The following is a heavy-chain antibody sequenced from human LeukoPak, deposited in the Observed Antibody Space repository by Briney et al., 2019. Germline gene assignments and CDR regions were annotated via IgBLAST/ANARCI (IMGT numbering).Heavy chain of an antibody. J-gene: IGHJ4*02. CDR2: ISWNSGSI. CDR3: AKAPSGYYAPAYYFDY. CDR1: GFTFDDYA. D-gene: IGHD3-22*01. V-gene: IGHV3-9*01. Sequence: GGSLRLSCAASGFTFDDYAMHWVRQAPGKGLEWVSGISWNSGSIGYADSVKGRFTISRDNAKNSLYLQMNSLRAEDTALYYCAKAPSGYYAPAYYFDYWGQGTLVTVSS.